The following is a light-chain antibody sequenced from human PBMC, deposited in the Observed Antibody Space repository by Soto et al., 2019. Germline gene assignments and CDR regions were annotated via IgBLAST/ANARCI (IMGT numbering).Light chain of an antibody. CDR3: QKADTFPLA. CDR1: QDISRW. V-gene: IGKV1-12*01. CDR2: AAS. J-gene: IGKJ4*02. Sequence: DIQMTQSPSSVSAYVGDSVTITCRASQDISRWLAWYQQKPGKAPRLLIYAASTLESGVPSRFRGSGSGTLFTLTITTLXPEDFATYYCQKADTFPLAFGGGTKLEI.